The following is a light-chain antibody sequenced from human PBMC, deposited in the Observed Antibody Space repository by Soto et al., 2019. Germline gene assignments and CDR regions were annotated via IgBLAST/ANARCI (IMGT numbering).Light chain of an antibody. CDR3: QQSYSTPGT. CDR2: AAS. J-gene: IGKJ3*01. Sequence: DIQMTRSPSSLSASVGDRVTITCRASQSISSYLNWHQQKPGKAPKLLIYAASSLQSGVPSRFSGSGSGTDFTLTISSLQPEDFATYYCQQSYSTPGTLGPGTKVDIK. CDR1: QSISSY. V-gene: IGKV1-39*01.